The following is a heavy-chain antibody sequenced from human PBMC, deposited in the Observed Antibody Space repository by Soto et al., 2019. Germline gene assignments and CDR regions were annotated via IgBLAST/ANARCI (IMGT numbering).Heavy chain of an antibody. J-gene: IGHJ6*02. Sequence: LRLSCEVSGFTFSMYSMSWVRQSPGKGLEWVAKIPQDGVDGHYADSVKGRCTISRDNGKNSLYLQLNNLRAEDAAVYYCARDHLILPAHDFFYGSDVWGRGATVTVSS. CDR2: IPQDGVDG. D-gene: IGHD2-21*02. V-gene: IGHV3-7*03. CDR3: ARDHLILPAHDFFYGSDV. CDR1: GFTFSMYS.